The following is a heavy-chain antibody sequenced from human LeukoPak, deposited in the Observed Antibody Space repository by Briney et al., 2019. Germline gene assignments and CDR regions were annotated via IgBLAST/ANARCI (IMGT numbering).Heavy chain of an antibody. CDR1: GFTFSSYG. J-gene: IGHJ4*02. CDR3: ARVPGRRELDY. Sequence: GGSLRLSCAASGFTFSSYGMNWVRQAPGKGLEWVSSISSTSSYIYYADSLKGRFTISRDNAKNSLYLQMNSLGAEDTAVYYCARVPGRRELDYWGQGTLVTVSS. CDR2: ISSTSSYI. V-gene: IGHV3-21*01.